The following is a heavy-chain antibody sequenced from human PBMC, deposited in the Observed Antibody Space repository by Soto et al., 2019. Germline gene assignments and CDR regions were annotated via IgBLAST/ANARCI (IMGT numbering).Heavy chain of an antibody. CDR1: GGTFRNYP. CDR3: ARGPLVVLNYFES. J-gene: IGHJ4*02. V-gene: IGHV1-69*02. CDR2: IFPLTDIP. Sequence: QVQLVQSGTEVKKPGSSVKVSCKASGGTFRNYPINWVRQAPGQGLEWMGSIFPLTDIPDYAKNLQARLTISANKSTSTAYMELSSLTSDDAAMYFCARGPLVVLNYFESWGQGTLVTVSS.